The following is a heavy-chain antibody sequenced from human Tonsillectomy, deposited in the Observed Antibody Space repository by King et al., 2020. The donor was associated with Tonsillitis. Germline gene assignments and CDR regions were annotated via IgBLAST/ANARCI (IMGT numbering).Heavy chain of an antibody. D-gene: IGHD4/OR15-4a*01. Sequence: VQLVESGGGVVQPGRSLRLSCATSGFTFSSYGMHWVRQAPGKGLEWVAVISYDGRKKYYVDSVKGRFTISRDNSKNKLYLQLNSLRAEDTAVYYCARDRDDYIFDYWGQGTLVTVSS. V-gene: IGHV3-33*05. J-gene: IGHJ4*02. CDR2: ISYDGRKK. CDR1: GFTFSSYG. CDR3: ARDRDDYIFDY.